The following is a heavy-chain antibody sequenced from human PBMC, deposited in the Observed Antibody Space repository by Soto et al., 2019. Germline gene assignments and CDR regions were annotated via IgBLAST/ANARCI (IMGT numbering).Heavy chain of an antibody. D-gene: IGHD2-15*01. V-gene: IGHV3-23*01. CDR2: ISGSGGST. CDR3: AKVPLNPMVAYYVVVVAYFDY. CDR1: GFTFSSYA. J-gene: IGHJ4*02. Sequence: GSLRLSCAASGFTFSSYAMSWVRQAPGKGLEWVSAISGSGGSTYYADSVKGRFTISRDNSKNTLYLQMNSLRAEDTAVYYCAKVPLNPMVAYYVVVVAYFDYWGQGTLVTVSS.